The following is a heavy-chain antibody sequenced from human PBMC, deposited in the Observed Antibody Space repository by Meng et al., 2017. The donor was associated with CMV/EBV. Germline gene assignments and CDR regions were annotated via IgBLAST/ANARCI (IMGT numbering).Heavy chain of an antibody. Sequence: GESLKISCAASGFTFSSYSMNWVRQAPGKGLEWVSYISSSSSTIYYADSVKGRFTISRDNAKNSLYLQMNSLRAEDTAVYYCARESWDYDFWSGQNGDYWGQGTLVTVSS. CDR3: ARESWDYDFWSGQNGDY. D-gene: IGHD3-3*01. CDR1: GFTFSSYS. J-gene: IGHJ4*02. CDR2: ISSSSSTI. V-gene: IGHV3-48*04.